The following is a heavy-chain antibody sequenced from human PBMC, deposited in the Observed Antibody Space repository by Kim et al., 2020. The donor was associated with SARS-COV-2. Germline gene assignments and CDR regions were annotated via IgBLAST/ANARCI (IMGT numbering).Heavy chain of an antibody. D-gene: IGHD2-2*01. Sequence: GGSLRLSCAASGFTFSSYAMSWVRQAPGKGLEWVSAISGSGGSTYYADSVKGRFTISRDNSKNTLYLQMNRLRAEDTAVYYCARDTIGCLYWYFDLWGRSTLVTVSS. V-gene: IGHV3-23*01. CDR2: ISGSGGST. CDR1: GFTFSSYA. J-gene: IGHJ2*01. CDR3: ARDTIGCLYWYFDL.